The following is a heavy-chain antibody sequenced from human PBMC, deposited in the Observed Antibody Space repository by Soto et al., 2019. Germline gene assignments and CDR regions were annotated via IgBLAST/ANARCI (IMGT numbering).Heavy chain of an antibody. Sequence: SETLSLTCTVSGGSIGSGNYYWSWIRQPPGKGLEWIGYIYYNGNTYYNPSLKSRLAISVDPSKNQFSLRLSSVTAADTAVYYCARDPYGSGTSYNTAFEIWGQGTIVTVSS. CDR3: ARDPYGSGTSYNTAFEI. CDR1: GGSIGSGNYY. V-gene: IGHV4-30-4*01. J-gene: IGHJ3*02. D-gene: IGHD3-10*01. CDR2: IYYNGNT.